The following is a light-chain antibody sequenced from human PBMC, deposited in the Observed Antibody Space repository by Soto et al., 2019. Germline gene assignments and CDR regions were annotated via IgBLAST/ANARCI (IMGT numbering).Light chain of an antibody. J-gene: IGKJ2*01. CDR3: QQYGGSPYT. V-gene: IGKV3-20*01. CDR1: QRVRSNY. CDR2: GAS. Sequence: EIVLTQSPGTLSLSPGERATLSCRASQRVRSNYLAWYQQKPGQAPRLLIYGASSRATGIPDRFSGTGSGTDFTLTSSRLEPEDFAVYYCQQYGGSPYTFGQGTKLEIK.